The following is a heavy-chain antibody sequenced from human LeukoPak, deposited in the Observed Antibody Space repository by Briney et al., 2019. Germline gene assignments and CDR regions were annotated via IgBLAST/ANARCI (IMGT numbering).Heavy chain of an antibody. CDR3: ARLLWESCDPVPDN. CDR1: GASISDCH. V-gene: IGHV4-4*07. Sequence: SETLSLTCTVSGASISDCHWSWIRQPAGKGLEWIGHIYSSGSTNYTNYNPSLKSRVTMSVDTSKNQFSLKVRSVTAADTAVYYCARLLWESCDPVPDNWGQGTLVIVSS. CDR2: IYSSGSTNYT. J-gene: IGHJ4*02. D-gene: IGHD3-16*01.